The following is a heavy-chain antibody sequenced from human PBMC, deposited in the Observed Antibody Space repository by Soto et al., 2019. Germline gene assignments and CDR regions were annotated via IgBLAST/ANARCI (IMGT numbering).Heavy chain of an antibody. CDR1: GYTFTSYY. V-gene: IGHV1-46*01. CDR3: ARDSYCSSTSCERTDYYYGMDV. CDR2: INPSGGST. D-gene: IGHD2-2*01. Sequence: ASVKVSCKASGYTFTSYYMHWVRQAPGQGLEWMGIINPSGGSTNYAQKFQGRVTITADESTSTAYMELSSLRSEDTAVYYCARDSYCSSTSCERTDYYYGMDVWGQGTTVTVSS. J-gene: IGHJ6*02.